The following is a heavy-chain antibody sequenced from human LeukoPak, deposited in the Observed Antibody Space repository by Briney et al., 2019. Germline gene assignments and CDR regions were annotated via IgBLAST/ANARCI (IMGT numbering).Heavy chain of an antibody. CDR3: ARSMGITGSWYYFDY. V-gene: IGHV3-33*01. CDR2: IWYDGSNK. CDR1: GFTFSSYG. D-gene: IGHD2-8*02. Sequence: GGSLRLSCAAPGFTFSSYGMHWVRQAPGKGLEWVAVIWYDGSNKYYADSVKGRFTISRDNSKNTLYLQMNSLRAEDTAVYYCARSMGITGSWYYFDYWGQGTLVTVSS. J-gene: IGHJ4*02.